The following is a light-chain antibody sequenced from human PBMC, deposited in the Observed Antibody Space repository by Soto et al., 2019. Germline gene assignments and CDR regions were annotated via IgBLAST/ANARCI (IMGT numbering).Light chain of an antibody. Sequence: EIVLTQSPATLSLSPGERATLSCRASQSVGSWLAWYQQKPGQAPRLLIYDASNRAAGIPARFSGSGSGTDFTLTISGLEPEDFAVYYCQQRVNWLTFGGGTKVEIK. J-gene: IGKJ4*01. V-gene: IGKV3-11*01. CDR3: QQRVNWLT. CDR1: QSVGSW. CDR2: DAS.